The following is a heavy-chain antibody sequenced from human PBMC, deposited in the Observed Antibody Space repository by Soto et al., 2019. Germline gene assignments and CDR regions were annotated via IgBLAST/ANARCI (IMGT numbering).Heavy chain of an antibody. Sequence: QVQLQESGPGLVKPSQTLSLTCTVSGGSISSGGYYWSWIRQHPGKGLEWIGYIYYSGSTYYNPSLKSRVTISVETSKNPFPLKLSSGAGGDTAVYYCARLSSCWYFFDYWGQGTLVTVSS. D-gene: IGHD6-19*01. J-gene: IGHJ4*02. V-gene: IGHV4-31*03. CDR2: IYYSGST. CDR3: ARLSSCWYFFDY. CDR1: GGSISSGGYY.